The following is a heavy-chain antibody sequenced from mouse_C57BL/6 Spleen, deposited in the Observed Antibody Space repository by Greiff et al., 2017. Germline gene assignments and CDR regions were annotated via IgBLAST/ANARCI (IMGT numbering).Heavy chain of an antibody. V-gene: IGHV14-2*01. CDR2: IDPEDGET. J-gene: IGHJ4*01. Sequence: VQLKESGAELVKPGASVKLSCTASGFNIKDYYMHWVKQRPEQGLEWIGRIDPEDGETKYAPKFQGKATITADTSSNTAYLQLSSLASEDTAGYYCARPLTGNYDAMDYWGQGPSVTASS. D-gene: IGHD4-1*01. CDR1: GFNIKDYY. CDR3: ARPLTGNYDAMDY.